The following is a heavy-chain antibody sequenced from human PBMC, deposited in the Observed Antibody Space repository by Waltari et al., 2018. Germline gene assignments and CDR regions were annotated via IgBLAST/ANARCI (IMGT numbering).Heavy chain of an antibody. CDR2: IYGGDSDT. J-gene: IGHJ6*03. CDR3: ARDGSSSWPWGYYYYMDV. V-gene: IGHV5-51*01. Sequence: EVQLVQSGAEVKKPGESLRISCKGSGYSFTNSWIGWVRQMPGKDLEWMVTIYGGDSDTRYSPSFEGQVTIAFDKSLSTAYLQWSSLRAEDTAVYYCARDGSSSWPWGYYYYMDVWGKGTTVTISS. CDR1: GYSFTNSW. D-gene: IGHD6-13*01.